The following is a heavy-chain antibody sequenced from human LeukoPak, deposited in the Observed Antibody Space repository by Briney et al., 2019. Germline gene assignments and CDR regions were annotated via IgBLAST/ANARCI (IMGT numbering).Heavy chain of an antibody. J-gene: IGHJ6*02. D-gene: IGHD3-10*01. CDR1: GYTFTGYY. V-gene: IGHV1-2*02. Sequence: GASVEVSCKASGYTFTGYYMHWVRQAPGQGLEWMGWINPNSGGTNYAQKFQGRVTMTRDTSISTAYMELSRLRSDDTAVYYCARNLRRSGSRPGNYYYYGMDVWGQGTTVTVSS. CDR2: INPNSGGT. CDR3: ARNLRRSGSRPGNYYYYGMDV.